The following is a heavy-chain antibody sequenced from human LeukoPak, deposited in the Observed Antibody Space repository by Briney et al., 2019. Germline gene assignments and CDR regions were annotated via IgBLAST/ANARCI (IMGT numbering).Heavy chain of an antibody. V-gene: IGHV4-30-4*07. D-gene: IGHD2-8*01. J-gene: IGHJ4*02. CDR3: ARVSVHGYSDY. CDR1: GASIGSGGYS. CDR2: IYYSGTT. Sequence: SETLSLTCSVSGASIGSGGYSWSWVRQSPRKGFEWIGYIYYSGTTFYNPSLESRLTISLDTSSNQFSLKLDSVTAADTAVYYCARVSVHGYSDYWGQGTLVTVSS.